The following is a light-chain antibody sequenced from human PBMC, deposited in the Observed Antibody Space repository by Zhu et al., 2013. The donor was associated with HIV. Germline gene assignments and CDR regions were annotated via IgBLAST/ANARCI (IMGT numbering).Light chain of an antibody. J-gene: IGKJ2*01. V-gene: IGKV1-5*03. CDR1: EKVSSG. CDR2: KAS. CDR3: LQSNRYPYT. Sequence: DIQMTQSPSTLSASVGDRVSITCRASEKVSSGVAWYQQKPGKAPRFLNFKASSLESGVPSTFSASGSGTEFSLTISSLQPDDFATYYCLQSNRYPYTFGQGTKLEI.